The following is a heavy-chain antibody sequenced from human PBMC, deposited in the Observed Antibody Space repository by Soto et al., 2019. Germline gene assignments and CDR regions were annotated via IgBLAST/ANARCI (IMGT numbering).Heavy chain of an antibody. CDR3: ARSVSSNWFFDS. D-gene: IGHD6-13*01. CDR1: GGSISSYY. Sequence: PSETLSLTCTVSGGSISSYYWSWIRQPPGKGLEWIGYIYYSGSTNYNPSLKSRVSMSVDTSKNELSLTVSSVTAADTAVYHCARSVSSNWFFDSWGQGTLVTVSS. CDR2: IYYSGST. J-gene: IGHJ4*02. V-gene: IGHV4-59*08.